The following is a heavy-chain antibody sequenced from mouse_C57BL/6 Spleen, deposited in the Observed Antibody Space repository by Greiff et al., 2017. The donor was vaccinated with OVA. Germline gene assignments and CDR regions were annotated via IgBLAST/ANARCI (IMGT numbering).Heavy chain of an antibody. Sequence: VQLQQPGAELVRPGTSVKLSCKASGYTFTSYWMHWVKQRPGQGLEWIGVIDPSDSYTNYNQKFKGKATLTVDTSSSTAYMQLSSLTSEDSAVYYCARERGYSNYDWYFDVWGTGTTVTVSS. CDR2: IDPSDSYT. J-gene: IGHJ1*03. CDR1: GYTFTSYW. V-gene: IGHV1-59*01. CDR3: ARERGYSNYDWYFDV. D-gene: IGHD2-5*01.